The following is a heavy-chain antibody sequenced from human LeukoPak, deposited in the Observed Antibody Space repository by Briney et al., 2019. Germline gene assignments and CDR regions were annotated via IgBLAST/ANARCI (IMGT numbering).Heavy chain of an antibody. Sequence: GASVKVSCKASGGTFSSYAISWVRQAPGQGLEWMGGIIPIIGTANYAQKFQGRVTITTDESTSTAYMELSSLRSEDTAVYYCARARYSYGYEGGYWGQGTLVTVSS. J-gene: IGHJ4*02. CDR1: GGTFSSYA. CDR2: IIPIIGTA. V-gene: IGHV1-69*05. D-gene: IGHD5-18*01. CDR3: ARARYSYGYEGGY.